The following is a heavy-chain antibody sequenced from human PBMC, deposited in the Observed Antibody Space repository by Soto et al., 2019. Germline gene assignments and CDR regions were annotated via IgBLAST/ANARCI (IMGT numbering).Heavy chain of an antibody. CDR2: ISSDGSDK. J-gene: IGHJ4*02. Sequence: GGSLRLSCAASGLTFSNYGFHWVRQAPGKGLEWVAVISSDGSDKDYVDSVKGRFTISRDNIRNTLYLEMNSLRAEDTAVYYCAKDAYYGSSGYYYYFDYWGQGTLVTV. CDR3: AKDAYYGSSGYYYYFDY. CDR1: GLTFSNYG. D-gene: IGHD3-22*01. V-gene: IGHV3-30*18.